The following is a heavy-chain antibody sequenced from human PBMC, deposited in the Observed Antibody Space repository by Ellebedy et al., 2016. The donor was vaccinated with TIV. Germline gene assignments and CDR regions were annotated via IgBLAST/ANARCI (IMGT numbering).Heavy chain of an antibody. CDR2: IRSKAYGGTT. CDR3: TRRGVGARASRDY. CDR1: GFTFGDYA. J-gene: IGHJ4*02. Sequence: GESLKISCTASGFTFGDYAMSWFRQAPGKGLEWVGFIRSKAYGGTTEYAASVKGRFTISRDDSKSIAYLQMNSLKTEDTAVYYCTRRGVGARASRDYWGQGTLVTVSS. V-gene: IGHV3-49*03. D-gene: IGHD1-26*01.